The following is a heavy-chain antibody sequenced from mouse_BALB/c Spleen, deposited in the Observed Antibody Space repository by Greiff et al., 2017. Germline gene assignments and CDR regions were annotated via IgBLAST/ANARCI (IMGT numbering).Heavy chain of an antibody. V-gene: IGHV5-9-4*01. CDR2: ISSGGSYT. CDR3: ARDDGNYVAWFAY. CDR1: GFTFSSDA. Sequence: EVPGVESGGGLVKPGGSLKLSCAASGFTFSSDAMSWVRQSPEKRLEWVAEISSGGSYTYYPDTVTGRFTISRDNAKNTLYLEMNSLRSKDTAMYYCARDDGNYVAWFAYWGKGTLVTVSA. D-gene: IGHD2-1*01. J-gene: IGHJ3*01.